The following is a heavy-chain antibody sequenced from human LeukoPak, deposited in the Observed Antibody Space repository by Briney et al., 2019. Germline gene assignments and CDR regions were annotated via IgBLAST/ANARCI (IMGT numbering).Heavy chain of an antibody. CDR1: GYTFTSYY. CDR2: INPSGGST. D-gene: IGHD3-3*01. J-gene: IGHJ5*02. V-gene: IGHV1-46*01. Sequence: GASVKVSCKASGYTFTSYYMHWVRQAPGQGLEWMGIINPSGGSTSYAQKFQGRVTMTRDTSTSTVYMELSSLRSEDTAVYYCARDTSDYDFWSGVFDPWGQGTLVTVSS. CDR3: ARDTSDYDFWSGVFDP.